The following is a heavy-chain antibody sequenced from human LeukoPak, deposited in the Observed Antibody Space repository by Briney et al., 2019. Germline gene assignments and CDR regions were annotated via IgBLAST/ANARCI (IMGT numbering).Heavy chain of an antibody. D-gene: IGHD2-21*02. V-gene: IGHV3-7*01. CDR1: GFTFSSYW. J-gene: IGHJ3*02. CDR3: ARTVVTDAFDI. CDR2: IKQDGSEK. Sequence: GGSLRLSCAASGFTFSSYWMSWVRQAPGKGLEWVANIKQDGSEKYYVDSVKGRFTISRDNAKTSLYLQMNSLRAEDTAVYYCARTVVTDAFDIWGQGTMVTVSS.